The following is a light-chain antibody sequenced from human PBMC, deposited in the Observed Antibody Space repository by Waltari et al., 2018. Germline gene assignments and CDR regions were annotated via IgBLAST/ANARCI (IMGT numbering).Light chain of an antibody. Sequence: DIVMTQSPESLPVSLGGRGTTTCKSSKRVLHNSNNKNYLAWYQQKPRQPPKLLIYWASTRKSGVPDRFSGSGSGTDFTLTSSILHAEDVAVYYCQQFQNHLRTFGQGTKVEIK. V-gene: IGKV4-1*01. CDR2: WAS. J-gene: IGKJ1*01. CDR3: QQFQNHLRT. CDR1: KRVLHNSNNKNY.